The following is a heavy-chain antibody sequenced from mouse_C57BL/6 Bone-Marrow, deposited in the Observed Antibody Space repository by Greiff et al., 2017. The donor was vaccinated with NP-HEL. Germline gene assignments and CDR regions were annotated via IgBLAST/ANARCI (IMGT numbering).Heavy chain of an antibody. CDR2: IDPSDSYT. V-gene: IGHV1-59*01. D-gene: IGHD2-12*01. J-gene: IGHJ3*01. CDR1: GYTFTSYW. CDR3: ARNYSPFAY. Sequence: QVQLKQPGAELVRPGTSVKLSCKASGYTFTSYWMHWVKQRPGQGLEWIGVIDPSDSYTNYNQKFKGKATLTVDTSSSTAYMQLSSLTSEDSAVYYCARNYSPFAYWGQGTLVTVSA.